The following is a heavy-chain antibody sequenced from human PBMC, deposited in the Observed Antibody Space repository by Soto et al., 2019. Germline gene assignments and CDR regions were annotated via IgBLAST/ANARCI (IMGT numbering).Heavy chain of an antibody. V-gene: IGHV4-30-2*06. D-gene: IGHD5-12*01. CDR1: GASISNGGFS. Sequence: SETLSLTCTVSGASISNGGFSWCWSRQSPGKGLEWIGYISHLESTYFHPSFKSRLTMSIDRTRNQFSLKLSSVTAADMAVYYCARGGGYDSFDYWGQGVLVTVSS. J-gene: IGHJ4*02. CDR2: ISHLEST. CDR3: ARGGGYDSFDY.